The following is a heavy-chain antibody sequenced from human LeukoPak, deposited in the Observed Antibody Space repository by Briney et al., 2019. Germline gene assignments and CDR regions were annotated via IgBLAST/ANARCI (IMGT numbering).Heavy chain of an antibody. D-gene: IGHD1-26*01. CDR3: ARDLSSGSYRDAFDI. J-gene: IGHJ3*02. V-gene: IGHV1-18*01. CDR2: ISAYNGNT. Sequence: ASVKVSCKASGYTFTSHGISWVRQAPGQGLEWMGWISAYNGNTNYAQKLQGRVTMTTDTSTSTAYMELRSLRSDDTAVYYCARDLSSGSYRDAFDIWGQGTMVTVSS. CDR1: GYTFTSHG.